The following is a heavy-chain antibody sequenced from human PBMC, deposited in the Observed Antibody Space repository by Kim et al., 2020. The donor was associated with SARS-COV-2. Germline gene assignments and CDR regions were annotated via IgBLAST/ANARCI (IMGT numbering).Heavy chain of an antibody. Sequence: YNPSLKSRVTISVDTSKNRFSRKLSSVTAADTAVYYCASSDSSGWYYFDYWGQGTLVTVSS. D-gene: IGHD6-19*01. J-gene: IGHJ4*02. V-gene: IGHV4-4*09. CDR3: ASSDSSGWYYFDY.